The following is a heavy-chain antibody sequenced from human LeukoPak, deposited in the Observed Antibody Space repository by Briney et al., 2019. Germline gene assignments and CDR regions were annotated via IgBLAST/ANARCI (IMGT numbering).Heavy chain of an antibody. CDR1: GGSFSGYY. CDR2: INHSGST. J-gene: IGHJ4*02. CDR3: ARGPVWLGFDY. Sequence: SETLSLTCAVYGGSFSGYYWSWIRQPPGKGLEWIGEINHSGSTNYNPSLKSRVTISVDTSKNQFSLKLSSVTAADTAAYYCARGPVWLGFDYWGQGTLVTVSS. D-gene: IGHD3-10*01. V-gene: IGHV4-34*01.